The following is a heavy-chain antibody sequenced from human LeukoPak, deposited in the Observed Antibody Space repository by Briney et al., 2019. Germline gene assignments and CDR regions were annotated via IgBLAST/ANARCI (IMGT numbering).Heavy chain of an antibody. V-gene: IGHV3-74*01. CDR1: GFTFSLSW. CDR3: VRGAGPGTPFD. CDR2: INYDARSR. D-gene: IGHD1-1*01. J-gene: IGHJ1*01. Sequence: GGSLRLSCAASGFTFSLSWMHWVRQAPGKGLGWVSSINYDARSRTYADSVKGRLTISRDNAENTLFLQMNSLRVEDTAIYSCVRGAGPGTPFDWGQGILVTVSS.